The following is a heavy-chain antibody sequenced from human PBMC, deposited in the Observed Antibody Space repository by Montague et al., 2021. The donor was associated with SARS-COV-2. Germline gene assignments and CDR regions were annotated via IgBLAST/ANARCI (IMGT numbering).Heavy chain of an antibody. V-gene: IGHV4-4*02. D-gene: IGHD6-13*01. CDR1: GDSINSDHW. J-gene: IGHJ4*02. Sequence: SETLSLTCAVSGDSINSDHWCSWVRQPPGKRLEWIVETHHWGGTNYNPSLRSRVSIFLDNSKNQFSLMLTSVTAADTAMYYCASHFVWQQLFTWGQGTPVTVSS. CDR3: ASHFVWQQLFT. CDR2: THHWGGT.